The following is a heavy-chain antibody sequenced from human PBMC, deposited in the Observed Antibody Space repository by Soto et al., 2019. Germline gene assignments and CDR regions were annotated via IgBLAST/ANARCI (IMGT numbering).Heavy chain of an antibody. CDR2: IYYSGTT. CDR1: GYSISSSNW. CDR3: ARREIQGPIDY. Sequence: QVQPQESGPGMVKPSDTLSLTCAVSGYSISSSNWWGWIRQPPGKGLEWIGYIYYSGTTYYNPSLKSRVTMSVDTSKNQFSLKLTSVTAVDTAVYYCARREIQGPIDYWGQGTLVTVSS. D-gene: IGHD1-26*01. V-gene: IGHV4-28*01. J-gene: IGHJ4*02.